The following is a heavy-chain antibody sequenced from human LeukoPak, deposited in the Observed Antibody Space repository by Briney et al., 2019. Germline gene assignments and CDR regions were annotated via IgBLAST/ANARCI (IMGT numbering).Heavy chain of an antibody. D-gene: IGHD6-19*01. CDR2: IYYTGST. V-gene: IGHV4-39*01. CDR3: ARRRGWYPVDY. J-gene: IGHJ4*02. Sequence: SETLSLTCTVSGGSISSSSYYWGWIRQPPGKGPEWVGTIYYTGSTYYNPSLKSRVTISVDTSKNQCSLKLSSVTAADTAVYYCARRRGWYPVDYWGQGTLVTVSS. CDR1: GGSISSSSYY.